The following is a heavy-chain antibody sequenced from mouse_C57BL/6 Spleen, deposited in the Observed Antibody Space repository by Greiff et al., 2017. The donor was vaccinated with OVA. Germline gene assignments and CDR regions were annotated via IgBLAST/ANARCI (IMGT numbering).Heavy chain of an antibody. J-gene: IGHJ3*01. V-gene: IGHV1-69*01. CDR3: GRATQASWFAY. CDR2: IDTSDSYT. D-gene: IGHD3-2*02. Sequence: QVQLQQPGAELVKPGASVKLSCTASGYTFTSYWMHWVKQTPGKGLEWIGEIDTSDSYTNYNQKFKGKSTLTVDKSSSTAYMQLSSLTSDEYAVDYCGRATQASWFAYWGQGTLVTVSA. CDR1: GYTFTSYW.